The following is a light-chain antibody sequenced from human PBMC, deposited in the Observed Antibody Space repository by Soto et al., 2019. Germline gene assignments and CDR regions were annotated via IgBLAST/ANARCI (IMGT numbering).Light chain of an antibody. Sequence: EILLAQSPATLSLSPGERATLSCKASQDVSIFLAWYQQKPGQAPRLLIHVASNRATGVPARFSGSGSGRAFTLTITSLEPEDFAVYYCQQRSTWLYTFGQGTKLEV. CDR3: QQRSTWLYT. CDR1: QDVSIF. CDR2: VAS. V-gene: IGKV3-11*02. J-gene: IGKJ2*01.